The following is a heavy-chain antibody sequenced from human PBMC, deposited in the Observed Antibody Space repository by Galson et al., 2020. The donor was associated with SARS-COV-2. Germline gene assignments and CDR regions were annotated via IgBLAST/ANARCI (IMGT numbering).Heavy chain of an antibody. CDR3: ARDYCGGDCYLHYYYGMDV. D-gene: IGHD2-21*02. CDR2: INPSGGST. V-gene: IGHV1-46*01. J-gene: IGHJ6*02. CDR1: GYTFTSYY. Sequence: ASVKVSCNASGYTFTSYYMHWVRQAPGQGLEWMGIINPSGGSTSYAQKFQGRVTMTRDTSTSTVYMELSSLRSEDTAVYYCARDYCGGDCYLHYYYGMDVWGQGTTVTVSS.